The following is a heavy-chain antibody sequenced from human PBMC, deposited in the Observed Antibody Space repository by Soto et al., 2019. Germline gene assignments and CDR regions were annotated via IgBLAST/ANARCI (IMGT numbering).Heavy chain of an antibody. V-gene: IGHV3-72*01. CDR2: TGNKAISYTT. CDR1: GFTFSDHY. J-gene: IGHJ5*01. Sequence: GGSLRLSCAASGFTFSDHYMDWVRQAPGKGLEWVGRTGNKAISYTTEYAASVKDRFTISRDDSENSMYLQINSLKTDDTAVYYCVRNLGWFDSWGQGTLVTVSS. CDR3: VRNLGWFDS.